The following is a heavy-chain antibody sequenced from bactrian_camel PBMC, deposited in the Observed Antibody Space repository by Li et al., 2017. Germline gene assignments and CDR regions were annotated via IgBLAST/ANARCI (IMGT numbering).Heavy chain of an antibody. CDR3: ATDRPGGGLDLDY. CDR2: IASTT. V-gene: IGHV3S1*01. CDR1: GYTISSYC. J-gene: IGHJ4*01. Sequence: QLVESGGGSVQAGGSLRLSCAASGYTISSYCMGWFRQVPGKERERVASIASTTAYADSVKGRFTISRDIAKNNLYLEMNSLKSEDTALYYCATDRPGGGLDLDYWGQGTQVTVS. D-gene: IGHD5*01.